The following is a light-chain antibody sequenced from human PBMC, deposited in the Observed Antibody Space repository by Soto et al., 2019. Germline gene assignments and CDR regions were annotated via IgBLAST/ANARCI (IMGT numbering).Light chain of an antibody. J-gene: IGLJ1*01. CDR3: GTWDNSLSAYV. CDR2: END. Sequence: QSALTQPPSVSAAPGQKVTISCSGSSSNIGNNYVSWYQQVPGTAPKLLIYENDKRPSGIPDRISGSKSGTSATLGITGLQTGDEADYYCGTWDNSLSAYVFGTGTKVTVL. V-gene: IGLV1-51*01. CDR1: SSNIGNNY.